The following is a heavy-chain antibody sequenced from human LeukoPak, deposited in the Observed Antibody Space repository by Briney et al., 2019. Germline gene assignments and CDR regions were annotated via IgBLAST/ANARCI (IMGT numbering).Heavy chain of an antibody. CDR2: IYLGDSDT. CDR3: ARLLRIQLWSQNLDY. J-gene: IGHJ4*02. CDR1: GYSFTNYW. D-gene: IGHD5-18*01. V-gene: IGHV5-51*01. Sequence: GESLKISCKGSGYSFTNYWIGWVRQMPGKGLGWMGIIYLGDSDTRYSPSFQGQVTISADKSISTAYLQWSSLKASDTAMYYCARLLRIQLWSQNLDYWGQGTLVTVSS.